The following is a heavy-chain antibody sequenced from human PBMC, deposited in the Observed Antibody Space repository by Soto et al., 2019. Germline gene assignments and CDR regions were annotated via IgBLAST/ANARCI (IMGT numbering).Heavy chain of an antibody. J-gene: IGHJ6*02. V-gene: IGHV4-30-4*08. Sequence: QVQLQESGPGLVTPSQTLSLTCTVSGGSISSGDCYWSWIRQPPWKGLEWIGYIDLTGRTYYNPSLKSRLAVSVDTSKNQFSLTLSSVTVADTAVYFCARFSSLDKDYVVDVWGQGTMVTVSS. D-gene: IGHD6-19*01. CDR1: GGSISSGDCY. CDR3: ARFSSLDKDYVVDV. CDR2: IDLTGRT.